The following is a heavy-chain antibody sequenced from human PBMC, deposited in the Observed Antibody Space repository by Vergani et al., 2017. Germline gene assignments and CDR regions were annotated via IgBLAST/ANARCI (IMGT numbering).Heavy chain of an antibody. CDR1: GFTVTNYA. Sequence: QVQLVQSGAEVKKPGSSVKVSCKASGFTVTNYAIFWVRQAPGKGLEWVSVIWHDGGNKHFADSVAGRFAISRDDSKKTVYLEMTNLRAEDTALYYCVRDRYEGTSPYNGRLLGHWGQGTRVTVSS. V-gene: IGHV3-33*01. CDR3: VRDRYEGTSPYNGRLLGH. D-gene: IGHD1-1*01. J-gene: IGHJ4*02. CDR2: IWHDGGNK.